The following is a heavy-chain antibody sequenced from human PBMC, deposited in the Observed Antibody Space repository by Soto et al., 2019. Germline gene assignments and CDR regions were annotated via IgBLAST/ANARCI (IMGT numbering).Heavy chain of an antibody. V-gene: IGHV4-30-4*01. Sequence: QVQLQESGPGLVKPSQTLSLTCTVSGGSISSGDYYWSWIRQPPGKGLEWVGYIYYSGSTYYKSSLKSRVIISIDTSKNQFSLKLSSVTAADTAVYYCARKGWPDVFDIWGKGAMVAVSS. CDR1: GGSISSGDYY. J-gene: IGHJ3*02. CDR3: ARKGWPDVFDI. CDR2: IYYSGST.